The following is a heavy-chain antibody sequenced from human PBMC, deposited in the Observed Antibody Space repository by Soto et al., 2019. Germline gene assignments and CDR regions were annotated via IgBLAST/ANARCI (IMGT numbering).Heavy chain of an antibody. Sequence: GGSLILSCVASGFIFSRYGMHWVRQAPGKGLVWVARINGEATETAYADSVKGRFTISRDNTNNMFYLHMNSLRAEDTAVYYCARDSVADLNGWGQGTLVTVSS. V-gene: IGHV3-74*01. CDR2: INGEATET. CDR3: ARDSVADLNG. D-gene: IGHD6-19*01. CDR1: GFIFSRYG. J-gene: IGHJ4*02.